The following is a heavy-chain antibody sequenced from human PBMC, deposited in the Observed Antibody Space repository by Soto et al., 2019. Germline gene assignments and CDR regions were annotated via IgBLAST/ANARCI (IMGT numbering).Heavy chain of an antibody. J-gene: IGHJ1*01. CDR3: AKAGGSSWGTEYFQH. Sequence: VQLLESGGGLVQPGGSLRLSCAASGFTFSSYAMTWVRQAPGKGLEWVSLITGGGDSTYYPDSVQGRFTISRDNSKNTLYLQMNSLTAEDTAIYYCAKAGGSSWGTEYFQHWGQGTLVTVSS. CDR1: GFTFSSYA. D-gene: IGHD6-6*01. CDR2: ITGGGDST. V-gene: IGHV3-23*01.